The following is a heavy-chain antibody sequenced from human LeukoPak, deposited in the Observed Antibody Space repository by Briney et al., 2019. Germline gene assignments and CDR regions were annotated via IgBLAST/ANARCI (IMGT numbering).Heavy chain of an antibody. Sequence: SETLSLTCAVYGGSFSGYYWSWIRQPPGKGLEWIGEINHSGSTNYNPSLESRVTISVDTSKNQFSLKLSSVTAADTAVYYCAGVATVTTGVDYWGQGTLVTVSS. D-gene: IGHD4-17*01. CDR3: AGVATVTTGVDY. CDR2: INHSGST. CDR1: GGSFSGYY. V-gene: IGHV4-34*01. J-gene: IGHJ4*02.